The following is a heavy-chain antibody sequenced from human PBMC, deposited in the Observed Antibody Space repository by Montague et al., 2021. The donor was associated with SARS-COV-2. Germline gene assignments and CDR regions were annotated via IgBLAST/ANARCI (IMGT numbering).Heavy chain of an antibody. CDR3: ARDRQLVLGYYYGMDV. D-gene: IGHD6-13*01. V-gene: IGHV3-21*01. CDR1: GFTFGSYS. CDR2: ISSSSSYI. J-gene: IGHJ6*02. Sequence: SLRLSCAASGFTFGSYSMNWVRQAPGKGLEWVSSISSSSSYIYYADSVKGRFTISRDNAKNSLYLQMNSLRAEDTAVYYCARDRQLVLGYYYGMDVWGQGTTVTVSS.